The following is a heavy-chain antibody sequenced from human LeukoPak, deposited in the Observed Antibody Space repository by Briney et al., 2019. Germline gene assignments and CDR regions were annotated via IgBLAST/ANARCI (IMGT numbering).Heavy chain of an antibody. Sequence: GGSLRLSCAASGFTFSSYAMHWVRQAPGKGLEWVAVISYDGSNKYYADSVKGRFTISRDNSKNTLYLQMNSLRAEDTAVYYCARSVAAAGAPDYWGQGTLVTVSS. D-gene: IGHD6-13*01. J-gene: IGHJ4*02. CDR1: GFTFSSYA. V-gene: IGHV3-30-3*01. CDR3: ARSVAAAGAPDY. CDR2: ISYDGSNK.